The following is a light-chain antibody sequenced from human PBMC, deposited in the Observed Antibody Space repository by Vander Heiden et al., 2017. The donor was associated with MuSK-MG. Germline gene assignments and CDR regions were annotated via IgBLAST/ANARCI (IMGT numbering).Light chain of an antibody. V-gene: IGKV1-33*01. CDR2: DAS. CDR3: QQYDNLPYT. CDR1: QDISNY. Sequence: DIQMPQSPSSLSASVGDRVTITCQASQDISNYLNWYQQKPGKAPKLLIYDASNLETGVPSRFSGSGSGTDFTFTISSLQPEDIATYYCQQYDNLPYTFGQGTKLEIK. J-gene: IGKJ2*01.